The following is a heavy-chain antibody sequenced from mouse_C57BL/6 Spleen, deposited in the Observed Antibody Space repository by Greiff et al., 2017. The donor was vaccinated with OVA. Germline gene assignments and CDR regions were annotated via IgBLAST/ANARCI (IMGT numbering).Heavy chain of an antibody. D-gene: IGHD2-4*01. Sequence: VKLQESGPELVKPGASVKISCKASGYAFSSSWMNWVKQRPGKGLEWIGRIYPGDGDTNYNGKFKGKATLTADKSSSTAYMQLSSLTSEDSAVYFCARQDYDYDEAWFAYWGQGTLVTVSA. V-gene: IGHV1-82*01. CDR2: IYPGDGDT. CDR1: GYAFSSSW. CDR3: ARQDYDYDEAWFAY. J-gene: IGHJ3*01.